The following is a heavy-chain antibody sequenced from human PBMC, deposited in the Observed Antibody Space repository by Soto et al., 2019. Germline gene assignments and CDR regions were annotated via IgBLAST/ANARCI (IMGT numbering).Heavy chain of an antibody. CDR1: GFDFNSYA. J-gene: IGHJ6*02. Sequence: QVLLVESGGGVVQPGASLRLSCEASGFDFNSYAMHWVRQAPGKGLEWMGVISYDGSNVYYAEFVKGRFTISRDRSKNTLFLQGDSLRDDDTGTYYCAKAILAATIGPYAMDVWGQGTAVSVSS. CDR3: AKAILAATIGPYAMDV. D-gene: IGHD6-13*01. CDR2: ISYDGSNV. V-gene: IGHV3-30*18.